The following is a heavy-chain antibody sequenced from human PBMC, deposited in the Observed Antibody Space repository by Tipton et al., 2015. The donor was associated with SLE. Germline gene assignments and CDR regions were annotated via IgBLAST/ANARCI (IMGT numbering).Heavy chain of an antibody. Sequence: QVQLVQSGAEVKKPGASVKVSCKASGYTFTSYGISWVRQAPGQGLEWMGWISAYNGNTNYAQKLQGRVTMTTDTSTSTAYMELRSLRSDDTAVYYCARGVYYYDSSGYYDDAFDIWGQGTMVTVSS. J-gene: IGHJ3*02. CDR2: ISAYNGNT. V-gene: IGHV1-18*01. D-gene: IGHD3-22*01. CDR3: ARGVYYYDSSGYYDDAFDI. CDR1: GYTFTSYG.